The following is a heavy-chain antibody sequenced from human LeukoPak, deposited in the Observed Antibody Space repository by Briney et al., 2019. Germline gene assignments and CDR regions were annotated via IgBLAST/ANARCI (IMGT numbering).Heavy chain of an antibody. CDR3: ASDIVATTIDY. J-gene: IGHJ4*02. CDR2: ITHSGGDT. Sequence: TGGSLRLSCTASGFTFSIYAMAWVRQAPGKGLEWVSAITHSGGDTYHADSVKGRLTISRDNSKNTLYLQMNSLRVEDTAVYYCASDIVATTIDYWGQGTLVTVSS. D-gene: IGHD5-12*01. CDR1: GFTFSIYA. V-gene: IGHV3-23*01.